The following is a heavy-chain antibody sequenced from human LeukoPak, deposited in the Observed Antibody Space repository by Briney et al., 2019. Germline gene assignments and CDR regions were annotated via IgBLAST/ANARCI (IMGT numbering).Heavy chain of an antibody. Sequence: SETLSLTCTVAGGSFSNYYWSWIRQPAGKGLEWIGRIYTSGSTNYDPSVKSRVTMSVDTSNNQFSLKLTSVTAADTAVYYCARQPPQYYGMDVWGQGTTVTVSS. CDR2: IYTSGST. D-gene: IGHD1-14*01. J-gene: IGHJ6*02. V-gene: IGHV4-4*07. CDR1: GGSFSNYY. CDR3: ARQPPQYYGMDV.